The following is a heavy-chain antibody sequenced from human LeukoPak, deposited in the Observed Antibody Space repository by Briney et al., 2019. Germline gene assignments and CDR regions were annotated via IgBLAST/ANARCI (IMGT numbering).Heavy chain of an antibody. CDR3: ARDPPSGTSLDYYYYYYMDV. CDR1: GGSISSYY. CDR2: IYYSGST. Sequence: SETLSLTCTVSGGSISSYYWSWIRQPPGKGLEWIGYIYYSGSTNYNPSLKSRVTISVDTAKNQFSLKLSSVTAADTAVYYCARDPPSGTSLDYYYYYYMDVWGKGTTVTVSS. D-gene: IGHD2-2*01. V-gene: IGHV4-59*12. J-gene: IGHJ6*03.